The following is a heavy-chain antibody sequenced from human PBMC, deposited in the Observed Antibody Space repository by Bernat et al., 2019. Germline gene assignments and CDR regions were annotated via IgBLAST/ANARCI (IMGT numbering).Heavy chain of an antibody. CDR3: ARPGGTGYYGPGLHY. V-gene: IGHV1-69*01. D-gene: IGHD3-10*01. CDR1: GGTFSSYA. J-gene: IGHJ4*02. CDR2: IIPIFGTA. Sequence: VQRGEPGAEAKKPGSSVKVSCKASGGTFSSYAISWVRQAPGQGLEWMGGIIPIFGTANYAQKFQGRVTITADESTSTAYMELSSLRSEDTAVYYCARPGGTGYYGPGLHYWGQGTLFTVS.